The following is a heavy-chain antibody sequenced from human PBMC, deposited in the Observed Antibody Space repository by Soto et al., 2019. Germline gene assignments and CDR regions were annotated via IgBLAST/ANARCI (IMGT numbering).Heavy chain of an antibody. CDR1: GFTFSSYW. CDR3: ARDRAMDDY. J-gene: IGHJ4*02. CDR2: IKQDGSEK. Sequence: EVQLVESGGGLVQPGGSLRLSCAASGFTFSSYWMNWVRQAPGKGLEWVANIKQDGSEKNYVDSVKGRFTISGDNARNSLSLQMNSLRAEDTAVYYCARDRAMDDYWGQGTLVTVSS. V-gene: IGHV3-7*01.